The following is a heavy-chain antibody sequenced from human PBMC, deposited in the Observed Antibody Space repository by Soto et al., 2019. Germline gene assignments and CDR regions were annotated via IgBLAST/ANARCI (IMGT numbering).Heavy chain of an antibody. Sequence: SETLSLTCAVYGGSFSGYYWSWIRQPPGKGLEWIGEINHSGSTNYNPSLKSRVTISVDTSKNQFSLKLSSVTAADTAVYYCARGPRRDWNYSLYYFDYWGQGTLVTVSS. V-gene: IGHV4-34*01. D-gene: IGHD1-7*01. J-gene: IGHJ4*02. CDR3: ARGPRRDWNYSLYYFDY. CDR2: INHSGST. CDR1: GGSFSGYY.